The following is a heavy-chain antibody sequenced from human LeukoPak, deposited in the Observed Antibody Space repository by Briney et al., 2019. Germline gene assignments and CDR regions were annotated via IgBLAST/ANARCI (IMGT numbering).Heavy chain of an antibody. Sequence: SETLSLTCTVSGGSISGYYWTWIRQPPGKGLEWIGSIYYSGSTYYNPSLKSRVTISVDTSKNQFSLKLSSVTAADTAVYYCARLWFGELSGRGWFDPWGQGTLVTVSS. CDR1: GGSISGYY. CDR3: ARLWFGELSGRGWFDP. D-gene: IGHD3-10*01. CDR2: IYYSGST. V-gene: IGHV4-59*05. J-gene: IGHJ5*02.